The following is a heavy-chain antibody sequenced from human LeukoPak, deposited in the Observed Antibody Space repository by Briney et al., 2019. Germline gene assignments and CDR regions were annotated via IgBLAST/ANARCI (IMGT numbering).Heavy chain of an antibody. CDR3: TYLRTPYYNDKWVDP. CDR2: ISSGGSPI. J-gene: IGHJ5*02. Sequence: GGSLRLSCAASGFTFSSYAMSWVRQAPGKGLEWLSYISSGGSPIYYADSVKGRFTISRDDAKNLVYLQMNSLRAEDTAVYYCTYLRTPYYNDKWVDPWGQGTLVTVSS. CDR1: GFTFSSYA. D-gene: IGHD3/OR15-3a*01. V-gene: IGHV3-48*04.